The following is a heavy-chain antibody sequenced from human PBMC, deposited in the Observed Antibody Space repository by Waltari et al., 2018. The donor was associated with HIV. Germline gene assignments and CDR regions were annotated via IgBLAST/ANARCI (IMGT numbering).Heavy chain of an antibody. Sequence: QVQLVQSGAEVKKPGTSVTISCRASGYNFTSFAIHWVRQALGQRLEWVAWVNLANANTKYSRIIQARVTVTRDASANTAYMALSSLRSDDTGVYYCARGPPCSGGTCYSLFDSWGQGTLVTVSS. CDR2: VNLANANT. V-gene: IGHV1-3*01. J-gene: IGHJ4*02. CDR1: GYNFTSFA. CDR3: ARGPPCSGGTCYSLFDS. D-gene: IGHD2-15*01.